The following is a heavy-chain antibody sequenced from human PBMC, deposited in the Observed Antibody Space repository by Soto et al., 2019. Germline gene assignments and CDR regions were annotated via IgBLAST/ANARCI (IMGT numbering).Heavy chain of an antibody. V-gene: IGHV4-59*08. J-gene: IGHJ4*02. CDR1: DGSISSYY. CDR2: IYYSGST. CDR3: ASLALNWATIYY. Sequence: SETLSLTCTVSDGSISSYYWSWIRQPPGKGLEWIGYIYYSGSTNYNPSLKSRVTISVDTSKNQFSLKLSSVTAADTAVYYCASLALNWATIYYWGQGTLVTVSS. D-gene: IGHD5-12*01.